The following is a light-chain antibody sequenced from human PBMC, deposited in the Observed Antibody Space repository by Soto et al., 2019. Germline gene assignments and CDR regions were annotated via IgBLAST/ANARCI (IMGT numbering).Light chain of an antibody. CDR2: ATS. V-gene: IGKV3-20*01. CDR1: QGVSSNF. Sequence: EIVLTQSPGTLSLSPGERATLSCRASQGVSSNFIAWYQQIPGQAPRLLIYATSTRATGIPDRFSGSGSGTDFTITVNRLEPEDFAVYYCQQYVSSPLTFGGGTKVEIK. CDR3: QQYVSSPLT. J-gene: IGKJ4*01.